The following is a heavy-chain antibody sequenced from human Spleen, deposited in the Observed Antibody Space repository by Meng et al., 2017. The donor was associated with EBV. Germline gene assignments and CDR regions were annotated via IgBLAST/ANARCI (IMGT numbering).Heavy chain of an antibody. Sequence: QVRLVQSGAGVKKPGASVKVSCKASGYSFTDFSIHWVRQVPGQGLEWMGRLNPNSGGTNYAQNFQGRVTMTSDTSISTAYMALSGLTSDDTAVYYCASAYIYVFDYWGQGTLVTVSS. CDR3: ASAYIYVFDY. J-gene: IGHJ4*02. D-gene: IGHD5-18*01. CDR2: LNPNSGGT. V-gene: IGHV1-2*06. CDR1: GYSFTDFS.